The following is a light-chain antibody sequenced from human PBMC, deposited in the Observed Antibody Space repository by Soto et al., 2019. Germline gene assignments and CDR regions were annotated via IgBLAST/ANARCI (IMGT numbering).Light chain of an antibody. V-gene: IGLV2-14*01. Sequence: QSALTQPASVSGPPGQSITISCTGTSSDVGGYNYVSWYQQHPGKAPKLMIYDVSNRPSGVSNRFSGSKSGNTASLTISGLQAEDEADYYCSSYTSSSTPGVVFGGGTKVTVL. J-gene: IGLJ2*01. CDR3: SSYTSSSTPGVV. CDR1: SSDVGGYNY. CDR2: DVS.